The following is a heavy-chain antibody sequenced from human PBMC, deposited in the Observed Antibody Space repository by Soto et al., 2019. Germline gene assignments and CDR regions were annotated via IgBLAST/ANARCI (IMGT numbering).Heavy chain of an antibody. CDR1: GYSFTTYW. CDR3: ARVYSSGSDY. V-gene: IGHV5-51*01. J-gene: IGHJ4*02. Sequence: LKISCKGSGYSFTTYWIGWVRQMPGKGLEWMGIIYPGDSDTKYSPSFQGQVTISADKSINTAYLQWSSLQASDSAMYYCARVYSSGSDYWGQGTLVTVSS. CDR2: IYPGDSDT. D-gene: IGHD6-19*01.